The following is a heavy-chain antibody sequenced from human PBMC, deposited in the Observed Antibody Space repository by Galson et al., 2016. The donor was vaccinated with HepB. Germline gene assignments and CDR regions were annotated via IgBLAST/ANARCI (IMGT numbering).Heavy chain of an antibody. CDR1: GFPLRSYA. CDR3: AKRHEYCPPVGCSVDY. Sequence: SLRLSCAASGFPLRSYAMSWVRQAPGKGLEWVAADSMDGRRKFYSDSVKGRFTISRDNSNNMLFLQMDSLRPDDTAVYYCAKRHEYCPPVGCSVDYWGQGTLVSVSS. D-gene: IGHD2/OR15-2a*01. CDR2: DSMDGRRK. J-gene: IGHJ4*02. V-gene: IGHV3-30*18.